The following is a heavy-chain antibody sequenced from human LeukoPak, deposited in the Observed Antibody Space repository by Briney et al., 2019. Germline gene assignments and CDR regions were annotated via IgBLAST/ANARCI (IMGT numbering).Heavy chain of an antibody. D-gene: IGHD6-6*01. CDR2: ISWNSGSI. V-gene: IGHV3-9*01. CDR1: GFTFDDYA. Sequence: GRSLRLSCAASGFTFDDYAMHWVRQAPGKGLEWVSGISWNSGSIGYADSVKGRFTISRDNAKNSLYLQMNSLRAEDTAVYYCARADYSSSSFDYWGQGTLVTVSS. J-gene: IGHJ4*02. CDR3: ARADYSSSSFDY.